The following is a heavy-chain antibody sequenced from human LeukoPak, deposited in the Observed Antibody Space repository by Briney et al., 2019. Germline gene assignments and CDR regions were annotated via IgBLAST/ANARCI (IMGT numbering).Heavy chain of an antibody. J-gene: IGHJ3*01. Sequence: PGGSLRLSCAASGFTFRTYWMSWIRQAPGKEPEWVADINQDGSEEYYLQSVRGRFTVSRDNAQNAVFLQMTNLRADDTAVYYCARWKMELQRNAFGFWGQGTVVTVSS. CDR1: GFTFRTYW. CDR2: INQDGSEE. D-gene: IGHD1-26*01. V-gene: IGHV3-7*01. CDR3: ARWKMELQRNAFGF.